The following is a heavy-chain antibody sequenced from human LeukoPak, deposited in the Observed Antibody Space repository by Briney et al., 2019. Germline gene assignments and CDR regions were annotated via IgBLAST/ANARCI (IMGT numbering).Heavy chain of an antibody. CDR2: ISGSGGST. J-gene: IGHJ6*02. V-gene: IGHV3-23*01. Sequence: GSPRLSFSASGFPFYRYGMSWVRPAPGKGLEWVSAISGSGGSTYYADSVKGRFTISRDNSKNTLYLQMNSLRAEDTAVYYCAKGIYDMDVWGQGTTVTVSS. CDR3: AKGIYDMDV. CDR1: GFPFYRYG.